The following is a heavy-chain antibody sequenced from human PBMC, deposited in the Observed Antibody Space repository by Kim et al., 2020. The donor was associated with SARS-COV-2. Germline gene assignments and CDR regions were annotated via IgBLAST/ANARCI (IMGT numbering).Heavy chain of an antibody. D-gene: IGHD5-18*01. J-gene: IGHJ6*02. CDR2: IYYSGST. CDR1: GGSISSSSYY. V-gene: IGHV4-39*07. CDR3: ARGTSDSYGYVYYGMDV. Sequence: SETLSLTCTVSGGSISSSSYYWGWIRQPPGKGLEWIGSIYYSGSTYYNPSLKSRVTISVDTSKNQFSLKLSSVTAADTAVYYCARGTSDSYGYVYYGMDVWGQGTTVTVSS.